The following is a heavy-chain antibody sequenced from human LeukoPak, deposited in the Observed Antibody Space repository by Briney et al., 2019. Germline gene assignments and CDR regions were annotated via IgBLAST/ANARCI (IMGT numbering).Heavy chain of an antibody. CDR3: ARDRVVGATRPPGGI. Sequence: SVKVSCKASGGTFSSYAISWVRQAPGQGLEWMGGIIPIFGTANYAQKFQGRVTITTDESTSTAYMELRSLRSDDTAVYYCARDRVVGATRPPGGIWGQGTLVTVSS. D-gene: IGHD1-26*01. J-gene: IGHJ4*02. CDR1: GGTFSSYA. CDR2: IIPIFGTA. V-gene: IGHV1-69*05.